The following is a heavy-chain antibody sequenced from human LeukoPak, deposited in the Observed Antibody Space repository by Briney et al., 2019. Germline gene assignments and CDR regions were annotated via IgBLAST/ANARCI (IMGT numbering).Heavy chain of an antibody. CDR1: GYTFTSYA. D-gene: IGHD1-7*01. CDR3: ARGGELLYFDY. CDR2: INAGNGNT. J-gene: IGHJ4*02. Sequence: GASVKVSCKASGYTFTSYAIHWVRQAPGQRLEWMGWINAGNGNTKYSQKFQGRVTITRDTSASTAYMELSSLRSEDTAVYYCARGGELLYFDYWGQGTLVTVSS. V-gene: IGHV1-3*01.